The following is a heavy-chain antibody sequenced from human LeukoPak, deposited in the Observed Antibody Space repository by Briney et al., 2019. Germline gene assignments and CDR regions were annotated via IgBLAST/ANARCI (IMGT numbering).Heavy chain of an antibody. CDR2: INPSGGST. CDR3: ARDCRGSTSCYMAAFDI. D-gene: IGHD2-2*02. CDR1: GYTFTSYY. J-gene: IGHJ3*02. Sequence: VASVKVSCKASGYTFTSYYMHWVRQAPGQGLEWTGIINPSGGSTSYAQKFQGRVTMTRDTSTSTVYMELSSLRSEDTAVYYCARDCRGSTSCYMAAFDIWGQGTMVTVSS. V-gene: IGHV1-46*01.